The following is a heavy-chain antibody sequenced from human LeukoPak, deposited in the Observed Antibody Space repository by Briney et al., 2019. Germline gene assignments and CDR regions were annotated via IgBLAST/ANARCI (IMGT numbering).Heavy chain of an antibody. CDR1: GFPFSSYG. CDR3: AKHKENYGDSCLDDY. V-gene: IGHV3-33*06. Sequence: PGGSLRLSCVASGFPFSSYGMHWVRQAPGKGLEWVAVIWSVGGAEYYADSVKGRFTISRDNSKNMLFLQMNSLRAEDTAVYYCAKHKENYGDSCLDDYWGQGTLVTVSS. CDR2: IWSVGGAE. D-gene: IGHD4-17*01. J-gene: IGHJ4*02.